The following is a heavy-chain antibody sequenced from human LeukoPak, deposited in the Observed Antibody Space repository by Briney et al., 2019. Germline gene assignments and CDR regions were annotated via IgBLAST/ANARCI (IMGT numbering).Heavy chain of an antibody. CDR3: ATNYYDSSGYYYGSDY. Sequence: GGSLRLSCAASGFTFSSYGMSWVRQAPGKGLEWVSAISGSGGSTYYADSVKGRFTISRDNSKNTLYLQMNSLRAEDTAVYYCATNYYDSSGYYYGSDYWGQGTLVTVSS. CDR1: GFTFSSYG. V-gene: IGHV3-23*01. J-gene: IGHJ4*02. CDR2: ISGSGGST. D-gene: IGHD3-22*01.